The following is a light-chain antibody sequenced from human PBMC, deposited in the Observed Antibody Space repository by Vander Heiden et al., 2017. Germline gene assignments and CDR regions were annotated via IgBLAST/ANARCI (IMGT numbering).Light chain of an antibody. CDR1: QDISNY. CDR2: DAS. J-gene: IGKJ3*01. Sequence: IQMTQSPSSLSASVGDRVTITCQASQDISNYLKWYQQKPGKAPKLLIYDASNLETGVPSRFSGSGCGTDFTFTISSLQPEDIATYYCQQYDNLITFGPGTKVDIK. CDR3: QQYDNLIT. V-gene: IGKV1-33*01.